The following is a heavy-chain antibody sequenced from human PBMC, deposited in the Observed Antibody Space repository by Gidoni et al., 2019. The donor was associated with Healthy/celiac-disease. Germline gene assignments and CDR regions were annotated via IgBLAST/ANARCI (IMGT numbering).Heavy chain of an antibody. CDR2: IDYSGST. CDR3: ARDSSYGTNGVCYREFDY. D-gene: IGHD2-8*01. J-gene: IGHJ4*02. CDR1: GCSISSYY. Sequence: QVPLQASGPGLVKPSETLSLTRTVPGCSISSYYWSWIRQPPGEGLEWIGYIDYSGSTNYNPSLKSRVTISVDTSKNQFSLKLSSVTAADTAVYYCARDSSYGTNGVCYREFDYWGQGTLVTVSS. V-gene: IGHV4-59*01.